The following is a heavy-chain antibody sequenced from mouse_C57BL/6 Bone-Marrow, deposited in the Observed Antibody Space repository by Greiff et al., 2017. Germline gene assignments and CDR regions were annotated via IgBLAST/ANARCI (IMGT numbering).Heavy chain of an antibody. CDR2: INPGSGGT. CDR3: ARSPDGYYDFDY. CDR1: GYAFTNYL. Sequence: QVQLKQSGAELVRPGTSVKVSCKASGYAFTNYLIEWVKQRPGQGLEWIGVINPGSGGTNYNEKFKGKATLTADKSSSTAYMQLSSLTSEDSAVYFCARSPDGYYDFDYWGQGTTLTVSS. D-gene: IGHD2-3*01. V-gene: IGHV1-54*01. J-gene: IGHJ2*01.